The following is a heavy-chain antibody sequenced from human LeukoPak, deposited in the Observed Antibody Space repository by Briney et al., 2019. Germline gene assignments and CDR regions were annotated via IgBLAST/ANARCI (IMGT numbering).Heavy chain of an antibody. Sequence: ASVKVSCKASGYTFTDYYIHWVRQAPGQGLEWMGWINPNSGDTNYAQKFQGRVTMTRDTSISTAYMELSRLRSDDTAMYYCARDGQGSGQECSFDYWGQGTLVTVSS. J-gene: IGHJ4*02. CDR1: GYTFTDYY. D-gene: IGHD6-19*01. V-gene: IGHV1-2*02. CDR3: ARDGQGSGQECSFDY. CDR2: INPNSGDT.